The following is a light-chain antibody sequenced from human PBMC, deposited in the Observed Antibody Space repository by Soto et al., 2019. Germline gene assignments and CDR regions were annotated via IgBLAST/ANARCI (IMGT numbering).Light chain of an antibody. CDR3: SSYAGSDNLV. J-gene: IGLJ2*01. CDR2: EVT. CDR1: SSDVGGYNY. V-gene: IGLV2-8*01. Sequence: QSALTQPPSASGSPGQSVTISCTGTSSDVGGYNYVSWYQQHPGKAPKLMIYEVTNRPSGVPDRFSGSKSGNTASLTVSGLQPEDEADYYCSSYAGSDNLVFGGGTKLTVL.